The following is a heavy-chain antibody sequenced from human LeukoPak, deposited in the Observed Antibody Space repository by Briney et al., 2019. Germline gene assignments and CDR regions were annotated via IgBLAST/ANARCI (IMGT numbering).Heavy chain of an antibody. V-gene: IGHV3-21*01. CDR2: ISSSSSYI. CDR3: ARDGVKYSSTLKTPMNYGMDV. CDR1: GFTFSSYS. Sequence: PGGSLRLSCAASGFTFSSYSMNWVRQAPGKGLEWVSSISSSSSYIYYADSVKGRFTISRDNAKNSLYLQMNSLRAEDTAVYYCARDGVKYSSTLKTPMNYGMDVWGQGTTVTVSS. J-gene: IGHJ6*02. D-gene: IGHD6-13*01.